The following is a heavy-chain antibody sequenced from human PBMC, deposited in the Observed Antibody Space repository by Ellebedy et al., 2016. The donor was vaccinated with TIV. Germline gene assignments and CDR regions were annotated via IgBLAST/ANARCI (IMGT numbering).Heavy chain of an antibody. D-gene: IGHD1-26*01. J-gene: IGHJ4*02. CDR2: ITNSGTST. Sequence: PGGSLRLSCAASGFTFSNNAMSWVRQAPGKGLEWISAITNSGTSTYYADSVKGRFTISRDNSKNTVDLQMNSLRADDTAVYYCASELVGTTDFDYWGQGTLVTVSS. CDR1: GFTFSNNA. V-gene: IGHV3-23*01. CDR3: ASELVGTTDFDY.